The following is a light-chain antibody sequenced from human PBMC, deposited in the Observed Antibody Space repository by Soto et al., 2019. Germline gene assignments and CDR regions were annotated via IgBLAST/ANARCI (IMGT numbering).Light chain of an antibody. CDR2: DAS. Sequence: EIVLTQSPATLSLSPGERATLSCRASQSVSSYLAWYQQKPGQAPRLLIYDASNRATGIPARFSGSGSATDFTLTISSLEPEDFAVYYWQQRSNWSLTFGGGTKVEIK. V-gene: IGKV3-11*01. J-gene: IGKJ4*01. CDR3: QQRSNWSLT. CDR1: QSVSSY.